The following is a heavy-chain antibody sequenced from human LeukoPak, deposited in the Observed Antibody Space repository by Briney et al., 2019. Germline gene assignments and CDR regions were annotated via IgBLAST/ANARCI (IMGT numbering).Heavy chain of an antibody. CDR3: ARDGAKYDFWSGSTSRFDY. D-gene: IGHD3-3*01. CDR2: IYTSGST. J-gene: IGHJ4*02. CDR1: GGSISNYY. V-gene: IGHV4-4*07. Sequence: PSETLSLTCTVSGGSISNYYWGWIRQSAGKGLEWIGRIYTSGSTNYNPSLKSRVTMSVDTSKNQFSLKLSSVTAADTAVYYCARDGAKYDFWSGSTSRFDYWGQGTLVTVSS.